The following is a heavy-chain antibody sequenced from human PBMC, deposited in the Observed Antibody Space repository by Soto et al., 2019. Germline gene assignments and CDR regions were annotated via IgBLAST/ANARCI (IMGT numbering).Heavy chain of an antibody. CDR3: ARDGYDGSGSPYPAY. Sequence: PSETLSLTCTDSGGSMSEYFWSWIRQSPGKGLEWIGYIYNLGSTDYNPSLKSRATISVDTSKRQFSLRLTSVTAADTAVYYCARDGYDGSGSPYPAYWGPGTQVTVSS. CDR2: IYNLGST. J-gene: IGHJ4*02. V-gene: IGHV4-59*01. D-gene: IGHD3-10*01. CDR1: GGSMSEYF.